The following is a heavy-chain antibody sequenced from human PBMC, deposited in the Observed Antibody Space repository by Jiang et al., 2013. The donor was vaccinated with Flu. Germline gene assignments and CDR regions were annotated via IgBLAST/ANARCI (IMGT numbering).Heavy chain of an antibody. CDR1: GGSISSNW. CDR3: ARHDYYSLDY. CDR2: VFHSGTA. Sequence: SGPGLVKSSETLSLTCAVSGGSISSNWWSWVRQPPGKGLEWVGEVFHSGTAHYNPSLSSRVTISVDKSKNQLSLRLTSVTAADTAVYYCARHDYYSLDYWG. J-gene: IGHJ4*01. V-gene: IGHV4-4*02. D-gene: IGHD3-22*01.